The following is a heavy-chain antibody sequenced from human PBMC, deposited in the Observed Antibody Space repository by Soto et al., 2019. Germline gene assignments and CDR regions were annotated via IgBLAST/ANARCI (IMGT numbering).Heavy chain of an antibody. J-gene: IGHJ4*02. D-gene: IGHD3-10*01. Sequence: QITLKESGPTLVKPTQTLTLTCTFSGFSLSTSGVGVGWIRQPPGKALEWLALIYWDDDKRYSPSLKSRLTXTXATSKNQVVLTMTNMDPVDTATYYCAHSRDGDASDYWGQGTLVTVSS. CDR2: IYWDDDK. CDR1: GFSLSTSGVG. CDR3: AHSRDGDASDY. V-gene: IGHV2-5*02.